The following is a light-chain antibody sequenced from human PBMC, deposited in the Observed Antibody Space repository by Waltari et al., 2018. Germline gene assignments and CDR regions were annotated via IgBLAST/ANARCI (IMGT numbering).Light chain of an antibody. J-gene: IGLJ2*01. CDR1: RRDIGDYDY. V-gene: IGLV2-14*01. CDR2: EVS. Sequence: QSALTQPASVSGSPGQSITISCTGSRRDIGDYDYVSCYQHRPTKAPKLMIYEVSSRPSGVFNRFSGSKSGNTSSLTISGLQAEDEATYYCASFTDTRNLVFGGGTKLTVL. CDR3: ASFTDTRNLV.